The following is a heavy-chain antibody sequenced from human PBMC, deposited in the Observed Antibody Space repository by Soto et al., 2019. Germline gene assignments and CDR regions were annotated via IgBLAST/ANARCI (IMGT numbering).Heavy chain of an antibody. CDR2: IKSKVNGGTT. D-gene: IGHD4-17*01. Sequence: GGSLRLSCTTSGFTFSNAWMNWVRQAPGKGLEWVGRIKSKVNGGTTDYAAPVRGRFTISRDDSKSTVYLQMNSLKIEDTAIYFCATGDYSRFDYWGRGTLVTVSS. CDR1: GFTFSNAW. V-gene: IGHV3-15*07. CDR3: ATGDYSRFDY. J-gene: IGHJ4*02.